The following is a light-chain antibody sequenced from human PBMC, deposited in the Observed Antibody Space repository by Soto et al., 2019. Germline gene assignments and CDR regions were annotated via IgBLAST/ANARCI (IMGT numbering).Light chain of an antibody. J-gene: IGLJ3*02. V-gene: IGLV1-40*01. CDR3: QSYDSSLSGFWV. CDR2: GNS. CDR1: RFNIGAGYD. Sequence: QSVLTQPPSVSGAPGQRVTISCTGSRFNIGAGYDVHWYQQLPGTAPKLLIYGNSNRPSGVPDRFSGSKSGTSPSLAITGLQAEDEADYYCQSYDSSLSGFWVFGGGTKLTVL.